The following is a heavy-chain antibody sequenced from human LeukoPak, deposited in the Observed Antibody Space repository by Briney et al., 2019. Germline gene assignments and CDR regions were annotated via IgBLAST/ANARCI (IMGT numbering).Heavy chain of an antibody. J-gene: IGHJ3*02. CDR1: GFTFSSYS. CDR3: ARDRSGSYLGAFDI. Sequence: GGSLRLSCAASGFTFSSYSMNWVRQAPGKGLEWVSSISSSSSYIYCADSVKGRFTISRDNAKNSLYLQMNSLRAEDTAVYYCARDRSGSYLGAFDIWGQGTMVTVSS. D-gene: IGHD1-26*01. CDR2: ISSSSSYI. V-gene: IGHV3-21*01.